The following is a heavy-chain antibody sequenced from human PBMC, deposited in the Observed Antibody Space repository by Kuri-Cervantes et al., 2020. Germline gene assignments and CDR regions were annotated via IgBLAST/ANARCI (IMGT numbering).Heavy chain of an antibody. Sequence: SETLSLTCAVYGGSSSGYYWSWIRQPPGKGLEWIGEINHSGSTNYNPSLKSRVTISVDTSKNQFSLKLSSVTAADTAVYYFALGSGWSFDYWGQGTLVTVSS. D-gene: IGHD6-19*01. V-gene: IGHV4-34*01. CDR2: INHSGST. CDR3: ALGSGWSFDY. CDR1: GGSSSGYY. J-gene: IGHJ4*02.